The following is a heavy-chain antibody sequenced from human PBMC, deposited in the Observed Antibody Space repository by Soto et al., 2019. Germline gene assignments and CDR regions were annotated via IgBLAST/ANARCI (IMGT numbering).Heavy chain of an antibody. J-gene: IGHJ6*02. CDR1: GFTFSSYG. D-gene: IGHD1-26*01. CDR3: AKDGKAGYGMDV. CDR2: ISYDGGSK. Sequence: QVQLVESGGGVVQPGRSLRLSCAASGFTFSSYGMHWVRQAPGKGLAWVAVISYDGGSKYYADSVKGRLTISRDNPKNTLYLKMNSLRAEDTAVYDCAKDGKAGYGMDVWGQGTTVTVSS. V-gene: IGHV3-30*18.